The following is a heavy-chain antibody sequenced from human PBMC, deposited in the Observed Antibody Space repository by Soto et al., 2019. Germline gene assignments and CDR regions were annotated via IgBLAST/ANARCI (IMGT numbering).Heavy chain of an antibody. CDR2: IYPGDSDT. V-gene: IGHV5-51*01. J-gene: IGHJ5*02. CDR1: GYDFSTYW. CDR3: GRRIAHRGASSSPPDTPWFDP. Sequence: GESLKISCKASGYDFSTYWIGWVRQMPGKGPEWMGIIYPGDSDTRYSSSVQGQVTISADRSISTLFLHWSSLKASDTAIYYCGRRIAHRGASSSPPDTPWFDPWGQGTLVTVSS. D-gene: IGHD2-21*01.